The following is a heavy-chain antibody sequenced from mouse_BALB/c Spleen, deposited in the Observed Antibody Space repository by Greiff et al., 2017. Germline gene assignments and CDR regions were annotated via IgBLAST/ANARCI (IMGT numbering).Heavy chain of an antibody. CDR1: GFTFSSYA. J-gene: IGHJ4*01. CDR2: ISSGGSYT. CDR3: ARPYGNYYYAMDY. V-gene: IGHV5-9-4*01. D-gene: IGHD2-1*01. Sequence: EVKLVESGGGLVKPGGSLKLSCAASGFTFSSYAMSWVRQSPEKRLEWVAEISSGGSYTYYPDTVTGRFTISRDNAKNTLYLEMSSLRSEDTAMYYCARPYGNYYYAMDYWGQGTSVTVSS.